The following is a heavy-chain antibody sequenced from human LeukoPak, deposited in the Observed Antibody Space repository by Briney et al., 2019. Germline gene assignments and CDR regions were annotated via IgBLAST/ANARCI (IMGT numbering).Heavy chain of an antibody. CDR3: ARGHQRGRYDFDY. CDR2: INHSGST. CDR1: GGSFSGYY. Sequence: SETLSLTCAVYGGSFSGYYWSWIRQPPGKGLEWIGEINHSGSTNYNPSLKSRVTISVDTSKNQFSLKLSSVTAADTAVYYCARGHQRGRYDFDYWGQGTLVTVSS. V-gene: IGHV4-34*01. D-gene: IGHD5-12*01. J-gene: IGHJ4*02.